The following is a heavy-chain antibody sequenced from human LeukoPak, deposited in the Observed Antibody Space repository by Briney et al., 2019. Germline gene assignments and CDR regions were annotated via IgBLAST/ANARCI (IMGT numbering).Heavy chain of an antibody. CDR2: ISSNGSTI. J-gene: IGHJ4*02. CDR1: GFTFSDYY. D-gene: IGHD3-10*01. V-gene: IGHV3-11*04. CDR3: ARGFSMVRGVINPFDY. Sequence: GGSLRLSCAASGFTFSDYYMSWIRQAPGKGLEWVSYISSNGSTIYYADSVKGRFTISRENAKNSLYLQMNSLRAGDTAVYYCARGFSMVRGVINPFDYWGQGTLVTVSS.